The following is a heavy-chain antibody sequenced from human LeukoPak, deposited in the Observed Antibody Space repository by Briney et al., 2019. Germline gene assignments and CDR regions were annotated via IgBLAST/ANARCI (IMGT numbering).Heavy chain of an antibody. CDR1: GGSISTTKNS. CDR2: IYYGGCA. CDR3: ARRPIVGSPGFYFDP. Sequence: SETLSLTCTVSGGSISTTKNSWGWARIRQRPTKGLEGSGSIYYGGCAYYTSSLKSRVTIYVDKSKNPFSLKLAALTAADTAVYYCARRPIVGSPGFYFDPWGPGTLVTVSS. D-gene: IGHD1-26*01. V-gene: IGHV4-39*01. J-gene: IGHJ5*02.